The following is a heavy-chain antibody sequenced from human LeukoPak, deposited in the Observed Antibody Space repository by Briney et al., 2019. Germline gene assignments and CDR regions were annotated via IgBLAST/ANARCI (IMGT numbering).Heavy chain of an antibody. CDR3: ARDRRYGYGY. CDR1: GYTFTGYY. D-gene: IGHD5-18*01. CDR2: INPNSGGT. Sequence: ASVKVSCKASGYTFTGYYMHWVRQAPGQGLEWMGWINPNSGGTNYAQKFQGRVTMTRDTSISTAYMELNRLRSDVTAVYYCARDRRYGYGYWGQGTLVTVSS. V-gene: IGHV1-2*02. J-gene: IGHJ4*02.